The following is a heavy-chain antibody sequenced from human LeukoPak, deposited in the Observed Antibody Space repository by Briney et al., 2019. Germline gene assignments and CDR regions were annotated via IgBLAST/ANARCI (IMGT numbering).Heavy chain of an antibody. Sequence: GGSLRLSCAASGLTFSSYSMNWVRQAPGKGLEWVSSISSSSTYIYYADSVKGRFTISRDNAKNSLYLLMNSLGDEDTAVYYCGILPPGYWGQGTQVTVS. CDR1: GLTFSSYS. D-gene: IGHD2-8*02. J-gene: IGHJ4*02. CDR3: GILPPGY. CDR2: ISSSSTYI. V-gene: IGHV3-21*01.